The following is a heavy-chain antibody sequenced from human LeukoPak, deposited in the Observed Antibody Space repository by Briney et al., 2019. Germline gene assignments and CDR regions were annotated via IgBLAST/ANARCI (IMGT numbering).Heavy chain of an antibody. D-gene: IGHD2-21*02. V-gene: IGHV1-8*01. J-gene: IGHJ5*02. Sequence: GASVKVSCKASGYTFTSYGINWVRQATRQGLEWMGWMNPNSGNTGYAQKFQGRVTMTRNTSISTAYMELSSLRSEDTAVYYCARMVTAIQNWFDPWGQGTLVTVSS. CDR2: MNPNSGNT. CDR1: GYTFTSYG. CDR3: ARMVTAIQNWFDP.